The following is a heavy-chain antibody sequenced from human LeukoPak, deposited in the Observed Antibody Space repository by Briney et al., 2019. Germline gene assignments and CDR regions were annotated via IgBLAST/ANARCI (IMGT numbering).Heavy chain of an antibody. CDR1: GFTFSNSA. V-gene: IGHV3-23*01. CDR2: IDANGGST. Sequence: GGSPRLSCAASGFTFSNSAMNWVRQAPGKGLKWVSFIDANGGSTYYADSVKGRFIISRDNSKNTLYLQMNSLRAEDTAVYYCAKRFGEGDFDYWGQGTLVTVSS. D-gene: IGHD3-10*01. J-gene: IGHJ4*02. CDR3: AKRFGEGDFDY.